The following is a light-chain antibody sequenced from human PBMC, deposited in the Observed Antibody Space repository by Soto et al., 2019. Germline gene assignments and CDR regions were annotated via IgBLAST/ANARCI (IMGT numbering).Light chain of an antibody. Sequence: QSALTQPASVSGSPGQSITISCTGTSSDVGGYNYVSWYQQHPGKAPKLMIYEVSNRPSGVSNRFSGCKSGNTAYLTISGLQAEDEADDYCSSYTSSSTWVFGGGIKLTVL. CDR1: SSDVGGYNY. CDR3: SSYTSSSTWV. V-gene: IGLV2-14*01. J-gene: IGLJ3*02. CDR2: EVS.